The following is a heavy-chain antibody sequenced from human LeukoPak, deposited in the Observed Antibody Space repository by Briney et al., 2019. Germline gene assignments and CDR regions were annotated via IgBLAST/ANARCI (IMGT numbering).Heavy chain of an antibody. CDR2: IYYSGST. J-gene: IGHJ3*02. CDR3: ATGRKPSSSWYGGGYGAFDI. D-gene: IGHD6-13*01. CDR1: GDSISSDSYY. Sequence: SETLSLTCSVSGDSISSDSYYWSWIRQPPGTGLEWIGYIYYSGSTNYNPSLKSRVTISVDTSKNQFSLKLSSVTAADTAVYYCATGRKPSSSWYGGGYGAFDIWGQGTMVTVSS. V-gene: IGHV4-61*01.